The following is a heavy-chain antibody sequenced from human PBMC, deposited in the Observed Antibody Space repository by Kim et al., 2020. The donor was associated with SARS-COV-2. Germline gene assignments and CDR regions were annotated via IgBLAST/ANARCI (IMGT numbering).Heavy chain of an antibody. CDR1: GGSISSYY. CDR3: ARWYSSGWLGAHMDV. V-gene: IGHV4-59*01. D-gene: IGHD6-19*01. J-gene: IGHJ6*03. Sequence: SETLSLTCTVSGGSISSYYWSWIRQPPGKGLEWIGYIYYSGTTNYNPSLKSRVTISEDTSKNQFSLKLTSVTAADTAVYYCARWYSSGWLGAHMDVWGKGTTVTVSS. CDR2: IYYSGTT.